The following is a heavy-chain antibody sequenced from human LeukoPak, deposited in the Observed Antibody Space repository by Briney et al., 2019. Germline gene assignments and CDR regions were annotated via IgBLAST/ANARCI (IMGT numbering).Heavy chain of an antibody. Sequence: GSLKLSCAASGFTFGDSTMHWVRQASGKGLEWVGRIRTKPNTYATAYAASVKGRFTISRDDSKNTAYLQMNSLKTDDTAVYYCTRHTERNSDWGQGTLVTVSS. CDR3: TRHTERNSD. CDR1: GFTFGDST. CDR2: IRTKPNTYAT. J-gene: IGHJ4*02. D-gene: IGHD2/OR15-2a*01. V-gene: IGHV3-73*01.